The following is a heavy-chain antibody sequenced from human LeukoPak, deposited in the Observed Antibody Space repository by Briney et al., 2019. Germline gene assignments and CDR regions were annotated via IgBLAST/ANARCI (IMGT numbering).Heavy chain of an antibody. CDR2: ISSSGSTI. V-gene: IGHV3-11*01. CDR1: GFTFSDYY. D-gene: IGHD3-10*01. Sequence: GGSLRLSCAASGFTFSDYYMSWIRQAPGKGLEWVSYISSSGSTIYYADSVKGRFTISRDNAKNSLYLQMNSLRAEDTAVYYCARPIWFGELFHGYNWFDPWGQGTLVTVSS. CDR3: ARPIWFGELFHGYNWFDP. J-gene: IGHJ5*02.